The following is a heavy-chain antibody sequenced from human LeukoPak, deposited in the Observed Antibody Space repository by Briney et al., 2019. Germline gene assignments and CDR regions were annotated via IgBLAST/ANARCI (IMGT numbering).Heavy chain of an antibody. V-gene: IGHV3-30*04. CDR3: ARDLHYDSSGYFDY. Sequence: PGGSLRLSCAASGFTFSSYAMHWVRQAPGKGLEWVAVISYDGSNKYYADSVKGRFTISRDNSKNTLYLQMNSLTAEDTAVYYCARDLHYDSSGYFDYWGQGTLVTVSS. D-gene: IGHD3-22*01. CDR1: GFTFSSYA. CDR2: ISYDGSNK. J-gene: IGHJ4*02.